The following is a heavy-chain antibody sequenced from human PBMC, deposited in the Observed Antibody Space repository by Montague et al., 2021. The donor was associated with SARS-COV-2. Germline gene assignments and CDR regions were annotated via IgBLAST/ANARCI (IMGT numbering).Heavy chain of an antibody. V-gene: IGHV3-23*01. J-gene: IGHJ4*02. CDR1: GFPFRSYG. D-gene: IGHD3-22*01. CDR2: ITGSGGST. CDR3: AKGYYYDTSGYLHPFDY. Sequence: YRRLSFAASGFPFRSYGMSWVRQAPGKGLEWVSGITGSGGSTYYADSVKGRSTISRDNSKNTLYLQMNSLRAEDTAVYYCAKGYYYDTSGYLHPFDYWGQGTLVTVSS.